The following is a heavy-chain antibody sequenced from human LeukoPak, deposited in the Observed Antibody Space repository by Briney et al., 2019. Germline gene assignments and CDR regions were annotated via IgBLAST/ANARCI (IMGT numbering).Heavy chain of an antibody. Sequence: MPSETLSLTCTVSGGSISSYYWSWIRQPPGKGLEWIGYIYYSGSTNYTPSLKSRITISVDTSRNQFSLKLNSVTAADTAVYYCARDVLGTRLDYWGQGTLVTVSS. CDR1: GGSISSYY. CDR3: ARDVLGTRLDY. D-gene: IGHD2-8*01. V-gene: IGHV4-59*01. J-gene: IGHJ4*02. CDR2: IYYSGST.